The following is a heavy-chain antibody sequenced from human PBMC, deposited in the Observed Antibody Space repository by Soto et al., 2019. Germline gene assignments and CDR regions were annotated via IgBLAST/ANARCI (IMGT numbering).Heavy chain of an antibody. CDR3: ARETDRGYSSGWIFDY. J-gene: IGHJ4*02. D-gene: IGHD6-19*01. CDR2: IYSGGST. Sequence: GGSLRLSCAASGFTVSSNYMSWVRQAPGKGLEWVSVIYSGGSTYYADSVKGRFTISRDNSKNTLYLQMNSLRAEDTAVYYCARETDRGYSSGWIFDYWGQGTLVTVSS. CDR1: GFTVSSNY. V-gene: IGHV3-66*01.